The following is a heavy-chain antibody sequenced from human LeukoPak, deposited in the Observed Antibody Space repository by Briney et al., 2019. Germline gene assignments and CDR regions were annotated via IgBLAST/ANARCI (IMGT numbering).Heavy chain of an antibody. V-gene: IGHV4-39*01. J-gene: IGHJ4*02. CDR3: ARLARGSGYSYGYEFDY. CDR1: GGSISSSSYY. Sequence: SETLSLTCTVSGGSISSSSYYWGWIRQPPGKGLEWIGSIYYSGSTYYNPSLKSRFTISVDTSKNQFSLKLSSVTAADTAVYYCARLARGSGYSYGYEFDYWGQGTLVTVSS. CDR2: IYYSGST. D-gene: IGHD5-18*01.